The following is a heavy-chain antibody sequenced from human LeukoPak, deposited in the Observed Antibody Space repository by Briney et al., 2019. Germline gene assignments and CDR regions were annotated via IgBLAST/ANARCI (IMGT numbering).Heavy chain of an antibody. Sequence: GGSLRLSCAASGFTVITTYMSWVRQAPGTGLEWVPVIYSGGSIYYADSVKGRFIISRDNSKSTLYLQMNSLRVEDTAVYYCARVGLNYYDSSGYAYYFDYWGQGTLVTVSS. V-gene: IGHV3-53*01. CDR3: ARVGLNYYDSSGYAYYFDY. D-gene: IGHD3-22*01. CDR1: GFTVITTY. CDR2: IYSGGSI. J-gene: IGHJ4*02.